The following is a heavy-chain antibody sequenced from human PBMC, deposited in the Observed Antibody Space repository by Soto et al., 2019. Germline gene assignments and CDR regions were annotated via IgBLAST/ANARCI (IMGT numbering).Heavy chain of an antibody. CDR1: GFTFSSYG. CDR3: AKDNCISTSCYRLYNWFDP. V-gene: IGHV3-30*18. Sequence: GGSLRLSCAASGFTFSSYGMHWVRQAPGKGLEWVAVISYGGSNKYYADSVKGRFTISRDNSKNTLYLQMNNLRAEDTAVYYCAKDNCISTSCYRLYNWFDPWGQGTLVTVYS. D-gene: IGHD2-2*01. J-gene: IGHJ5*02. CDR2: ISYGGSNK.